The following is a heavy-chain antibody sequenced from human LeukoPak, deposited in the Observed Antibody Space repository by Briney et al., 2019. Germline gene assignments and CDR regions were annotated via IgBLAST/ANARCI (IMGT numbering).Heavy chain of an antibody. J-gene: IGHJ4*02. CDR2: ISPAGGTT. CDR3: ARDSAIAALDY. Sequence: GGSLRLSCAVSGFTFSSEAMGWVRQLPGGGLEWVSTISPAGGTTYYAESMKGRFTISRDNAKNSLYLQMNSLRAEDTAVYYCARDSAIAALDYWGQGTLVTVSS. V-gene: IGHV3-23*01. D-gene: IGHD6-13*01. CDR1: GFTFSSEA.